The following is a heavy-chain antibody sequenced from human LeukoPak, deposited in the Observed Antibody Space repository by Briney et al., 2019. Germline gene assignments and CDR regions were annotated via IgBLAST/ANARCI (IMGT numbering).Heavy chain of an antibody. D-gene: IGHD3-9*01. Sequence: GGSLRLSCAASGFTFSSYSMNWVRQAPGKGLEWVSSISSSSSYIYYADSVKGRFTISRDNAKNSLYLQMNSLRAEDTAVYYCARDLLDYDILTGYYDNDAFDIWGQGTMVSVSS. CDR2: ISSSSSYI. J-gene: IGHJ3*02. CDR1: GFTFSSYS. V-gene: IGHV3-21*01. CDR3: ARDLLDYDILTGYYDNDAFDI.